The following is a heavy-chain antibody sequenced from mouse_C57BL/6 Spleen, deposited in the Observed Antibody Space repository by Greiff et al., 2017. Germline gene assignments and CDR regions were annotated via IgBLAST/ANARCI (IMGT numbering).Heavy chain of an antibody. Sequence: QVQLQQPGAELVKPGASVKLSCKASGYTFTSYWMHWVKQRPGQGLEWIGMIHPNSGSTNYNEKFKSKATLTEDKSSSTAYMQLSSLTSEASAVYYDARGVTTVVAPSVWGTGTTVTVSS. J-gene: IGHJ1*03. CDR2: IHPNSGST. CDR1: GYTFTSYW. D-gene: IGHD1-1*01. V-gene: IGHV1-64*01. CDR3: ARGVTTVVAPSV.